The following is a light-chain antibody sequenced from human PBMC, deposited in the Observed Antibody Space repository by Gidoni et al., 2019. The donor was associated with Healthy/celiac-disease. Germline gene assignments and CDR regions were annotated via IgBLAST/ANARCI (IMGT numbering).Light chain of an antibody. Sequence: EIVLTQSLGTLSLSPVERATLSCRASQSVSSSYLAWYQQKPGQAPRLLIYGASSRATGIPDRFSGSGSGTDFTLTISRLEPEDFAVYYCQQYSSSPPLTFGQGTKVEIK. CDR2: GAS. J-gene: IGKJ1*01. CDR1: QSVSSSY. CDR3: QQYSSSPPLT. V-gene: IGKV3-20*01.